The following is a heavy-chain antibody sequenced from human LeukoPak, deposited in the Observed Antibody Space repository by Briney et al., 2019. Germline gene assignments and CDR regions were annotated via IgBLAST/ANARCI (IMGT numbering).Heavy chain of an antibody. J-gene: IGHJ4*02. CDR1: GFTFGDYA. Sequence: GGSLRLSCTASGFTFGDYAMSWVRQAPGKGLEWVGFIRSKAYGGTTEYAASVKGRFTISRDDSKSIAYLQMNSLKTEDTAVYYCTRVLRTGTTEGGYWGQGTLVTVSS. D-gene: IGHD1-1*01. CDR3: TRVLRTGTTEGGY. CDR2: IRSKAYGGTT. V-gene: IGHV3-49*04.